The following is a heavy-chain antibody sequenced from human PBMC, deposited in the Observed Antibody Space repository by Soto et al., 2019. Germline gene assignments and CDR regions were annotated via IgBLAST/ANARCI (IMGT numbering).Heavy chain of an antibody. J-gene: IGHJ4*02. D-gene: IGHD4-17*01. Sequence: QVQLVQSGAEAKKPGSSVKVSCKASGGTFSNYTITWVRQAPGQGLEWMGRIIPILDIANYAKKFQGRVTITADKSTSTAYMELSSLRSEDTAVYYCARDVGLGPVTVSTHVDYWGQGTLVIVSS. CDR1: GGTFSNYT. CDR3: ARDVGLGPVTVSTHVDY. CDR2: IIPILDIA. V-gene: IGHV1-69*08.